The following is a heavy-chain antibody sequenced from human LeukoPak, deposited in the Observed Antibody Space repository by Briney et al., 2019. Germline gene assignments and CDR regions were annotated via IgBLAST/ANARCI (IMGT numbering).Heavy chain of an antibody. CDR1: GFRFSDSV. J-gene: IGHJ4*02. D-gene: IGHD3-10*01. V-gene: IGHV3-30*04. CDR3: VKEAYYGWGSSPTFYFDY. CDR2: ISHDVKTT. Sequence: GSLILSCVASGFRFSDSVIHWVRQAPGKGLEWVAVISHDVKTTYYADSAKGRFTISRDNSRNTVFLQMNRLRPEDTAVYYCVKEAYYGWGSSPTFYFDYWGQGTRVTVSS.